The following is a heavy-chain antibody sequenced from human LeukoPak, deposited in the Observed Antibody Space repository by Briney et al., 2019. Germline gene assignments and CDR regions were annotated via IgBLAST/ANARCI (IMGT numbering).Heavy chain of an antibody. D-gene: IGHD1-26*01. Sequence: SGGSLRLSCAASGFTFSSYAMHWVRQAPGKGLEWVAVISYDGSNKYYADSVKGRFTISRDNSKNTLYLQMNGLRAEDTAVYYCARGGGIVGAPGRDAFDIWGQGTMSPSPQ. V-gene: IGHV3-30*04. CDR1: GFTFSSYA. CDR2: ISYDGSNK. J-gene: IGHJ3*02. CDR3: ARGGGIVGAPGRDAFDI.